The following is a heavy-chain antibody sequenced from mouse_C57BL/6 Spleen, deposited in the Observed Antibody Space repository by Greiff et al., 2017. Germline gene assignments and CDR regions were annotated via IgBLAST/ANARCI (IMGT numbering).Heavy chain of an antibody. CDR1: GFTFSSYA. D-gene: IGHD3-3*01. J-gene: IGHJ3*01. Sequence: EVKLVESGGGLVKPGGSLKLSCAASGFTFSSYAMSWVRQTPEKRLEWVATISDGGSYTYYTDNVKGRFTISRDNAKNNLYLQMSHLESEDTAMYYCARDGDTRGLFAYWGQGTLVTVSA. CDR2: ISDGGSYT. CDR3: ARDGDTRGLFAY. V-gene: IGHV5-4*01.